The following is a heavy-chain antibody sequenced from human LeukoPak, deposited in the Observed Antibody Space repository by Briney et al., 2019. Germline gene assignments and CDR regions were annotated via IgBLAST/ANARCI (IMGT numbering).Heavy chain of an antibody. J-gene: IGHJ6*03. CDR1: GFTVSSNS. CDR3: AREGFSRGYYQYYYMDV. V-gene: IGHV3-74*01. Sequence: GGSLRLSCTVSGFTVSSNSMSWVRQAPGKGLVWVSRIKSDGSNTNYADSVKGRFTISRDNSKNTLYLQMNSLRAEDTAVYYCAREGFSRGYYQYYYMDVWGKGTTVTVSS. D-gene: IGHD6-13*01. CDR2: IKSDGSNT.